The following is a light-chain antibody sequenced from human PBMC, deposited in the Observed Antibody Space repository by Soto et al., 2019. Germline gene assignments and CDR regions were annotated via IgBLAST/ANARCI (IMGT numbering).Light chain of an antibody. J-gene: IGKJ4*01. Sequence: EIVLTQSPAPLSSFPGDRVTLSCRASQSVSSNLAWYQQKPGQAPRLLIYGASTRATGFPARFSGSGSGTEFTLTISSLQSEDVAVYYCQQYKNWPLTFGGGTKVDIK. CDR2: GAS. CDR1: QSVSSN. CDR3: QQYKNWPLT. V-gene: IGKV3-15*01.